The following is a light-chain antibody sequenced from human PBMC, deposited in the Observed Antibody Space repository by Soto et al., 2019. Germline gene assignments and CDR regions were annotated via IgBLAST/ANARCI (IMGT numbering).Light chain of an antibody. CDR2: AAS. J-gene: IGKJ3*01. CDR1: QAMSNS. V-gene: IGKV1-27*01. CDR3: QRYISAPFT. Sequence: DIQMTQSPSSLSASVGDRVIITCRASQAMSNSLNWYQQKPGKVPKLLIYAASTLQSGVPSRFSGSGSGTDFTLTISSLQPEDVATYYCQRYISAPFTFGPGTNVDIK.